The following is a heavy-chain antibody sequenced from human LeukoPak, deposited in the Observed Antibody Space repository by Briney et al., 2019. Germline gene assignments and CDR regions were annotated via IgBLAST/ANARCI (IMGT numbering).Heavy chain of an antibody. J-gene: IGHJ4*02. D-gene: IGHD6-19*01. CDR1: GVYIANGLYF. V-gene: IGHV4-61*02. Sequence: PSETLSLTCTVSGVYIANGLYFWNWIRQPAGKGLEWIGRIYSNGDTNYNPSLKSRVTISQDRTRNQFSLKLSSVTAADTAVYFCARGDTSGWAHYFDSWGQGTLVTVSS. CDR2: IYSNGDT. CDR3: ARGDTSGWAHYFDS.